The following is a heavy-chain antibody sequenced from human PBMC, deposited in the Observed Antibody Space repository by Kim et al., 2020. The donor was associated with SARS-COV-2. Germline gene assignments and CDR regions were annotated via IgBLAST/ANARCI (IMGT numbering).Heavy chain of an antibody. CDR1: GGTFSSYA. Sequence: SVKVSCKASGGTFSSYAISWVRQAPGQGLEWMGGIIPIFGTANYAQKFQGRVTITADESTSTAYMELSSLRSEDTAVYYCARNRYQLLASPFDYWGQGTLVTVSS. D-gene: IGHD2-2*01. V-gene: IGHV1-69*13. CDR2: IIPIFGTA. CDR3: ARNRYQLLASPFDY. J-gene: IGHJ4*02.